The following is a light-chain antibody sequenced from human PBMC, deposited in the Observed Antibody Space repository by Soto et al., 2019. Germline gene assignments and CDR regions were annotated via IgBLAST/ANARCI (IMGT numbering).Light chain of an antibody. J-gene: IGKJ4*01. CDR3: QQRSNWLT. V-gene: IGKV3-11*01. Sequence: EIVLTQSPATLSLSPGERATLSCRASQSVSSYLAWYQQKPGQAPRLLIYDASNRATGIPARFSGSGSGTDFTLTISNLEPEDFAVYYCQQRSNWLTFGGGTKWIS. CDR2: DAS. CDR1: QSVSSY.